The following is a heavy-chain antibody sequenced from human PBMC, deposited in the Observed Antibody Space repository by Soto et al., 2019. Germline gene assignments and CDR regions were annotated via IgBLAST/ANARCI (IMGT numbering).Heavy chain of an antibody. Sequence: QVQLVESGGGVVQPGRSLRLSCAASGFTFSSYGMHWVRQAPGKGLEWVAVIWYDGSNKYYADSVKGRFTISRDNSKNTLDLQMNSLRAEDTAVYYCARDRITMVRASYYMDVWGKGTTVTVSS. CDR1: GFTFSSYG. CDR3: ARDRITMVRASYYMDV. V-gene: IGHV3-33*01. J-gene: IGHJ6*03. CDR2: IWYDGSNK. D-gene: IGHD3-10*01.